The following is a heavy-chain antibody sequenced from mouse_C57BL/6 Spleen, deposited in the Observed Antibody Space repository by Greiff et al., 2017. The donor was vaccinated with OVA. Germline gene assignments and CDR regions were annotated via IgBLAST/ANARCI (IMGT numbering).Heavy chain of an antibody. CDR3: ARALNYYGSSYCDY. V-gene: IGHV5-16*01. J-gene: IGHJ2*01. Sequence: EVHLVESEGGLVQPGSSMKLSCTASGFTFSDYYMAWVRQVPEKGLEWVANINYDGSSTYYLDSLKSRFIISRDNAKNILYLQMSSLKSEDTATYYCARALNYYGSSYCDYWGQGTTLTVSS. D-gene: IGHD1-1*01. CDR1: GFTFSDYY. CDR2: INYDGSST.